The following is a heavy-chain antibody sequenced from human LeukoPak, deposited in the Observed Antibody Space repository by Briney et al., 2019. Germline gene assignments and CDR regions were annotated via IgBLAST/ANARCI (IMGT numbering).Heavy chain of an antibody. J-gene: IGHJ6*03. V-gene: IGHV3-7*01. D-gene: IGHD2/OR15-2a*01. CDR1: GFTFSYSW. CDR3: ARVNIEYCDNYYYYMDV. CDR2: IKEDGSEK. Sequence: GGSLRLSCAASGFTFSYSWMSWVRQAPGKGLEWVANIKEDGSEKYYVDSVKGRFTISRDNAKKSLYLQLNSLRAEDTAMYYCARVNIEYCDNYYYYMDVWGKGTTVTVSS.